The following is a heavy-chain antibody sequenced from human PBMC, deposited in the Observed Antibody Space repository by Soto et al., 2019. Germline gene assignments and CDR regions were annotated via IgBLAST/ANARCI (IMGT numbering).Heavy chain of an antibody. V-gene: IGHV3-11*04. CDR3: ARGWLRDPWMH. CDR1: GFTFTDAW. J-gene: IGHJ4*02. D-gene: IGHD5-12*01. CDR2: IKSKSYGGTT. Sequence: GGSLRLSCEVSGFTFTDAWMSWFRQAPGKGPEWVGRIKSKSYGGTTYYATSLKGRFTISRDNAKNSLYLQMNSLRAEDTAVYYCARGWLRDPWMHWGQGALVTVSS.